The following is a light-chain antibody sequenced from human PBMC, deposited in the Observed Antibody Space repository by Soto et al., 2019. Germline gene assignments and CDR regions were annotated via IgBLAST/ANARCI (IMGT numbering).Light chain of an antibody. CDR2: DAS. Sequence: EMVFTHSPATLSLSPLYTATLSCRASQSISNYLAWYQHKPGQAPRLLIFDASNRATGIPARFSGSGSGTDFTLTISGLEPEDFAIYYCQKRGNWPQFGQGTRLENK. CDR3: QKRGNWPQ. J-gene: IGKJ5*01. V-gene: IGKV3-11*01. CDR1: QSISNY.